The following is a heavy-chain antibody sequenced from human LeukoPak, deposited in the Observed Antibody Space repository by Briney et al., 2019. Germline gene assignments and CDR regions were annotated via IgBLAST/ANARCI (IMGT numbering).Heavy chain of an antibody. Sequence: SGGSLRLSCAASRFTFSTYAMSWVRQPPGKGLEWVSAISGSDGSTYYAGSVKGRFTISRDNSKNTQYLQMNSLRAEDTAIYYCVRSLWSGSYVVDYWGRGTLVTVSS. CDR1: RFTFSTYA. CDR2: ISGSDGST. CDR3: VRSLWSGSYVVDY. V-gene: IGHV3-23*01. D-gene: IGHD3-3*01. J-gene: IGHJ4*02.